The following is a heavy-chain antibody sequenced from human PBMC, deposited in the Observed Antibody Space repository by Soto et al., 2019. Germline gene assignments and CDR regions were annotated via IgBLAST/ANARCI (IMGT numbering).Heavy chain of an antibody. D-gene: IGHD3-9*01. CDR1: GFTVSSNY. CDR3: ARGQYYDILTGYSNGYYFDY. V-gene: IGHV3-53*01. CDR2: IYSGAST. Sequence: PGGSLRLSCAASGFTVSSNYMSWVRQAPGKGLEWVSVIYSGASTYYADSVKGRFTISRDISKNMVYLQMKSLRAEDTAVYYCARGQYYDILTGYSNGYYFDYWGQGALVTVSS. J-gene: IGHJ4*02.